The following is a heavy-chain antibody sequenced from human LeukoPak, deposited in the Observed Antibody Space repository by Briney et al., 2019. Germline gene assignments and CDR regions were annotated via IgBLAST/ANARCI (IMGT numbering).Heavy chain of an antibody. D-gene: IGHD3-3*01. CDR1: GYTFTSYD. CDR2: MNPNSGNT. Sequence: ASVKVSCKASGYTFTSYDINWVRQATGQGLEWMGWMNPNSGNTGYAQKFQGRVTMTRNTSISTAYMELSSLRSEDTAVHYCARELGTAPFWSGYYTGYYYMDVWGKGTTVTVSS. CDR3: ARELGTAPFWSGYYTGYYYMDV. J-gene: IGHJ6*03. V-gene: IGHV1-8*01.